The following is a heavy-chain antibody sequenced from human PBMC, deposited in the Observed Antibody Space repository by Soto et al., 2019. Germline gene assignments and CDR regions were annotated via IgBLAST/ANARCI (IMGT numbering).Heavy chain of an antibody. CDR3: ARDHLILPAHDFFYGSDV. CDR1: GFTFSMYS. CDR2: IPQDGVDG. Sequence: GGSLRLSCEASGFTFSMYSMSWVRQSPGKGLEWVAKIPQDGVDGHYADSVKGRFTISRDNGKNSLYLQLNNLRAEDTAVYYCARDHLILPAHDFFYGSDVWGRGATVTVPS. V-gene: IGHV3-7*03. J-gene: IGHJ6*02. D-gene: IGHD2-21*02.